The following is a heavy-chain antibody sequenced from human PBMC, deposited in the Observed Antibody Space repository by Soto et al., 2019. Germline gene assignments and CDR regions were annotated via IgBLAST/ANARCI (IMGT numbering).Heavy chain of an antibody. Sequence: PGGSLRLSCAASGFTFSSYSMNWVRQAPGKGLEWVSYISSSSSTIYYADSVKGRFTISRDNAKNSLYLQMNSLRAEDTAVYYCAGGPVPAVSYYYMDVWGKGTTVTVSS. D-gene: IGHD2-2*01. CDR2: ISSSSSTI. CDR3: AGGPVPAVSYYYMDV. CDR1: GFTFSSYS. V-gene: IGHV3-48*01. J-gene: IGHJ6*03.